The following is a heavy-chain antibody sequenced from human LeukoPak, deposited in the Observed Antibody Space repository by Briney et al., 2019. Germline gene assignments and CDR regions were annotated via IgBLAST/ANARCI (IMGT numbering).Heavy chain of an antibody. CDR2: MNPNSGNT. CDR3: AGVYSYGPYYYYGMDV. V-gene: IGHV1-8*01. CDR1: GYTFTSYD. Sequence: ASVTVSCKASGYTFTSYDINWVRQAPGQGLEWMGWMNPNSGNTGYAQKFQGRVTMTRNTSISTAYMELSSLRSEDTAVYYCAGVYSYGPYYYYGMDVWGQGTTVTVSS. J-gene: IGHJ6*02. D-gene: IGHD5-18*01.